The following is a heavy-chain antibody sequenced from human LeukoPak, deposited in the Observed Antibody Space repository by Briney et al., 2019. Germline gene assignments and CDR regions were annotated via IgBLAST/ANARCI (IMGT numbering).Heavy chain of an antibody. Sequence: QTGGSLRLSCAASGFTFSSYAMHWVRQAPGKGLEWVAVISYDGSNKYYADSVKGRFTISRDNSKNTLYLQMNSLRAEDTAVYYCARDVVGGSYLPGYNFDYWGQGTLVTVSS. CDR1: GFTFSSYA. CDR2: ISYDGSNK. D-gene: IGHD1-26*01. J-gene: IGHJ4*02. CDR3: ARDVVGGSYLPGYNFDY. V-gene: IGHV3-30-3*01.